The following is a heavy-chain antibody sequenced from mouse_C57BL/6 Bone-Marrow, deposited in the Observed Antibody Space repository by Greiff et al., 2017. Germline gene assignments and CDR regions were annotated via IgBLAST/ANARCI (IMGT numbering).Heavy chain of an antibody. CDR2: ISSGSSTI. CDR1: GFTFSDYG. D-gene: IGHD1-1*01. Sequence: DVMLVESGGGLVKPGGSLKLSCAASGFTFSDYGMHWVRQAPEKGLEWVAYISSGSSTIYYADTVKGRFTISRDNAKNTLFLQMTSLRSEDTAMYYCARFGVVAPMDYWGQGTSVTVSS. V-gene: IGHV5-17*01. J-gene: IGHJ4*01. CDR3: ARFGVVAPMDY.